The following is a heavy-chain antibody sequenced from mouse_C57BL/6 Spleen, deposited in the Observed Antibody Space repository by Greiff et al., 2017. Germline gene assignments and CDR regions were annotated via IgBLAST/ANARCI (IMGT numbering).Heavy chain of an antibody. V-gene: IGHV1-64*01. CDR2: IHPNSGST. D-gene: IGHD1-2*01. CDR3: ARSRITTDGAMDY. Sequence: VQLQQPGAELVKPGASVKLSCKASGYTFTSYWMHWVKQRPGQGLEWIGMIHPNSGSTNYNEKFKSKATLTVDKSSSTAYMQLSSLTAEDSAVYYCARSRITTDGAMDYWGQGTSVTVSS. J-gene: IGHJ4*01. CDR1: GYTFTSYW.